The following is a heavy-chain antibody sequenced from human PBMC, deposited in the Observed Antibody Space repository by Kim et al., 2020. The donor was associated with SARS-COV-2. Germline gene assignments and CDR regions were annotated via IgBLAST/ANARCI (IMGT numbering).Heavy chain of an antibody. CDR1: GGSISSSSYY. CDR3: ARRSYYYDSSGYYFDY. V-gene: IGHV4-39*01. D-gene: IGHD3-22*01. J-gene: IGHJ4*02. CDR2: IYYSGST. Sequence: SETLSLTCTVSGGSISSSSYYWGWIRQPPGKGLEWIGSIYYSGSTYYNPSLKSRVTISVDTSKNQFSLKLSSVTAADTAVYYCARRSYYYDSSGYYFDYWGQGTLVTVSS.